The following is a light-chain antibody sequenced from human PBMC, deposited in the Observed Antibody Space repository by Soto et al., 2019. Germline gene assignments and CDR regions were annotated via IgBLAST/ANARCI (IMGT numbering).Light chain of an antibody. Sequence: DIQMTQSPSSVSASVGDRVTITCRASQGIGSELVWYQQKPGKAPNLLIYDASTLQSGVPSRFSGSGSGTDFTLTISSLQPEDFVTYYCQQANTFPLTFGNGTRLDIE. CDR2: DAS. J-gene: IGKJ5*01. CDR1: QGIGSE. CDR3: QQANTFPLT. V-gene: IGKV1-12*01.